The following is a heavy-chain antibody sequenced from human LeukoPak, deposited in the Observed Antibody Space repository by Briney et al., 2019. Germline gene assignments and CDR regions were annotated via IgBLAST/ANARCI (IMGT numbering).Heavy chain of an antibody. D-gene: IGHD2-2*01. CDR2: MHSTGST. Sequence: GGSLRLSCAASGFTVNTNYMSWVRQAPGKGLEWVSIMHSTGSTYYADSVKGRFTFSRDDSNNTLYLQMNSLRAEDTAVYYCAKLSSSSTSSQTIDYWGQGTLVTVSS. J-gene: IGHJ4*02. CDR3: AKLSSSSTSSQTIDY. CDR1: GFTVNTNY. V-gene: IGHV3-66*03.